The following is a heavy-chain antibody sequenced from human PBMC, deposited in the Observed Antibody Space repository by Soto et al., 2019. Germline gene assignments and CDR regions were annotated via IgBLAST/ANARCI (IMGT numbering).Heavy chain of an antibody. CDR3: ARARGSVVLWFGDPRPDV. D-gene: IGHD3-10*01. V-gene: IGHV1-69*02. J-gene: IGHJ6*02. Sequence: QVQLVQSGAEVKKPGSSVKVSCKASGGTFSSYTISWVRQAPGQGLEWMGRIIPILGIANYAQKFRGRVTITADKSTSTAYMELSSLRSEDTAVYYCARARGSVVLWFGDPRPDVWGQGTTVTVSS. CDR1: GGTFSSYT. CDR2: IIPILGIA.